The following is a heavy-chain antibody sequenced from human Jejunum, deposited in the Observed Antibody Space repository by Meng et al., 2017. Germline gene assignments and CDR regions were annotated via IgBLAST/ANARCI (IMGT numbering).Heavy chain of an antibody. CDR3: VRRRSGASSLFDL. J-gene: IGHJ5*02. Sequence: QVALPVWGPGRLKSSETLPLTCAGYGGSLTGYYWSWTRQAPAKGLEYIGDIHFSGTTTYMPFLRSRLTLSVDTSNNHFSLKLNSVTAADTATYYCVRRRSGASSLFDLWGPGTLVTVSS. CDR1: GGSLTGYY. V-gene: IGHV4-34*01. CDR2: IHFSGTT. D-gene: IGHD2-15*01.